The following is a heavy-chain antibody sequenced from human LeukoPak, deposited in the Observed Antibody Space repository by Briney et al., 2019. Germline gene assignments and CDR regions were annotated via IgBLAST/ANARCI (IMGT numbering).Heavy chain of an antibody. V-gene: IGHV3-73*01. CDR3: TGTTVTTSDY. J-gene: IGHJ4*02. CDR2: IRSKANSYAT. D-gene: IGHD4-17*01. Sequence: GGSLRLSCAASGFTFSGSAMHWVRQASGKGLEWAGRIRSKANSYATAYAASVKGRFTISRDDSKNTAYLQMNSLKTEDTAVYYCTGTTVTTSDYWGQGTLVTVSS. CDR1: GFTFSGSA.